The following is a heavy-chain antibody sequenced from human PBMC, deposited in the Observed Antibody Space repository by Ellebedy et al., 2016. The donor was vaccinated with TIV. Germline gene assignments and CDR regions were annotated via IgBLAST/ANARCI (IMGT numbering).Heavy chain of an antibody. Sequence: SVKVSXXASGYTFTGHYMHWVRQAPGQGLEWMGGIIPIFGTANYAQKFQGRVTITADESTSTAYMELSSLRSEDTAVYYCALLPSIAARVGFNPWGQGTLVTVSS. V-gene: IGHV1-69*13. D-gene: IGHD6-6*01. CDR1: GYTFTGHY. CDR2: IIPIFGTA. CDR3: ALLPSIAARVGFNP. J-gene: IGHJ5*02.